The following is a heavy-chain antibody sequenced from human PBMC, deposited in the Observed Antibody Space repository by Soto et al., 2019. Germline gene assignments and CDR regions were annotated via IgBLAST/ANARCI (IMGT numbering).Heavy chain of an antibody. J-gene: IGHJ6*02. Sequence: SETLSLTCTVSGGSVSSGSYYWSWIRQPPXKGLEWIGYIYYSGSTNYNPSLKSRVTISVDTSKNQFSLKLSSVTAADTAVYYCARDRGAVAGFSPLPSYYYYGMDVWGQGTTVTVSS. D-gene: IGHD6-19*01. CDR1: GGSVSSGSYY. V-gene: IGHV4-61*01. CDR2: IYYSGST. CDR3: ARDRGAVAGFSPLPSYYYYGMDV.